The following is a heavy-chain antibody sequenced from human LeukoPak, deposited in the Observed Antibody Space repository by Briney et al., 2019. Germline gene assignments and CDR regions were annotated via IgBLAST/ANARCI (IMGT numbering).Heavy chain of an antibody. CDR2: ISGSGGST. Sequence: GGSLGLSCAASGFTFSSYGMSWVRQAPGEGLEWVSAISGSGGSTYYADSVKGRFTISRDNSKNTLYLQMNSLRAEDTAVYYCAKRYGDYQGYFDYWGQGTLVTVSS. CDR1: GFTFSSYG. J-gene: IGHJ4*02. V-gene: IGHV3-23*01. CDR3: AKRYGDYQGYFDY. D-gene: IGHD4-17*01.